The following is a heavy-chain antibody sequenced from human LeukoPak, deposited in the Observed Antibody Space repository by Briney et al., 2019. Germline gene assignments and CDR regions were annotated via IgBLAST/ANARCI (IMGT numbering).Heavy chain of an antibody. V-gene: IGHV3-21*01. D-gene: IGHD6-13*01. CDR1: GFTFTTYS. CDR3: ARDKAAAGGYVY. CDR2: ISSSSSYI. Sequence: GGSLRLSCAASGFTFTTYSMSWVRQAPGKGLEWVSSISSSSSYIFYADSVKGRFTISRDNAKNSLYLQMNSLRAEDTAVYYCARDKAAAGGYVYWGQGTLVTVS. J-gene: IGHJ4*02.